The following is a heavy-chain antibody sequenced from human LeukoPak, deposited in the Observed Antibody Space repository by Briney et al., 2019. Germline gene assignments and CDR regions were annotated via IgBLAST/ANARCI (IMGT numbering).Heavy chain of an antibody. J-gene: IGHJ4*02. Sequence: SVKVSCKASGGTFSSYAISWVRQAPGQGLEWMGRIIPILGIANYAQKFQGRVTITADKSTSTAYMELSSLRSEDTAVYYCARDHPPVDTAIVYWGQGTLVTVSS. D-gene: IGHD5-18*01. CDR3: ARDHPPVDTAIVY. CDR1: GGTFSSYA. V-gene: IGHV1-69*04. CDR2: IIPILGIA.